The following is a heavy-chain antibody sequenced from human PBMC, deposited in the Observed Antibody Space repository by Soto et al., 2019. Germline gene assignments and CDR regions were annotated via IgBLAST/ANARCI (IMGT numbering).Heavy chain of an antibody. V-gene: IGHV4-31*03. CDR2: IFYSGST. CDR3: AREAGSGDYFDY. J-gene: IGHJ4*02. D-gene: IGHD1-26*01. Sequence: QVQLQESGPGLVKPSQTLSLTCTVSGGSISSTGYFWTWIRQHPGKGLEWIGYIFYSGSTFHNPSRTCRVTMSVDTSKIQFSLELSSVTAAGTAVYYCAREAGSGDYFDYWGQGTLVTVSS. CDR1: GGSISSTGYF.